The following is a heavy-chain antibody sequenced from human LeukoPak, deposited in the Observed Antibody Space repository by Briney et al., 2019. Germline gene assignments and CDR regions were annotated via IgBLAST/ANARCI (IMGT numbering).Heavy chain of an antibody. CDR2: MNPNSGNT. V-gene: IGHV1-8*01. CDR3: ARRADYYDSSAYYY. D-gene: IGHD3-22*01. CDR1: GYTFSSYD. J-gene: IGHJ4*02. Sequence: ASVKVSSKASGYTFSSYDINWVRQATGQGPEWMGWMNPNSGNTGNAQKFQGRVTMTRNTSISTAYLELSSLRSEDTAVYFCARRADYYDSSAYYYWGQGTLVTVSS.